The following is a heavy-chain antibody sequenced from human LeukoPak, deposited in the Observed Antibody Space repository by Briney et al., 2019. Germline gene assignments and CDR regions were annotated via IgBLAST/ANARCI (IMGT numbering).Heavy chain of an antibody. CDR1: GFTFSSYS. J-gene: IGHJ4*02. Sequence: GGSLRLSCAASGFTFSSYSMNWVRQAPGKGLEWVSSISSTGSYRYYADSMKGRFTISRDNAKNSLYLQMNSLRAEDTAVYYCAKSKVVAATMGRFDYWGQGTLVTVSS. D-gene: IGHD2-15*01. V-gene: IGHV3-21*04. CDR3: AKSKVVAATMGRFDY. CDR2: ISSTGSYR.